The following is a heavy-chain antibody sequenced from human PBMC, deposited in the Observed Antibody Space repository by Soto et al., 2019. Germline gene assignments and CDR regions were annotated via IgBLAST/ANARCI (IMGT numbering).Heavy chain of an antibody. CDR2: VYHSGST. J-gene: IGHJ4*02. Sequence: QVQLQESGPGLVKASGTQSLTCAVTGAAINTNWWSWVRQPPGKGLEWIGEVYHSGSTSYSPSLMGRVTILLDKSSNQLSLQLSSVTAADTAVYYCARHIAVAGTRGFDYWGQGTLVTVSS. D-gene: IGHD6-19*01. CDR1: GAAINTNW. CDR3: ARHIAVAGTRGFDY. V-gene: IGHV4-4*02.